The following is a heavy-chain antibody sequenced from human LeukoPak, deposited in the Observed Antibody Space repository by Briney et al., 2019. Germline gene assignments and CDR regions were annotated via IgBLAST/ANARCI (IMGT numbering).Heavy chain of an antibody. J-gene: IGHJ2*01. CDR2: ISATTSYI. Sequence: GGSLRLPCAASGFTFSSHSMNWVRQAPGRGLEWVSSISATTSYIYYADSVKGRFTISRDNAKNSLSLQMNSLRAEDTAVYYCASGYWYFDLWGRGTLVTVSS. CDR3: ASGYWYFDL. CDR1: GFTFSSHS. V-gene: IGHV3-21*01.